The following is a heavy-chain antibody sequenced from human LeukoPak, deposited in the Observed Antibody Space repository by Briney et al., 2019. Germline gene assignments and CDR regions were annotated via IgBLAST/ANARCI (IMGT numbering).Heavy chain of an antibody. J-gene: IGHJ6*03. CDR1: GFTFSSYS. D-gene: IGHD1-26*01. CDR3: ARDRGSGNYFSDYYYMDV. CDR2: IFSGSSII. V-gene: IGHV3-48*04. Sequence: GSLRLSCAASGFTFSSYSMNWVRQAPGKGLEWVSYIFSGSSIILHADSVKGRFTISRDDAKNSLYLQMNSLRVEDTAVYYCARDRGSGNYFSDYYYMDVWGRGTTVTVSS.